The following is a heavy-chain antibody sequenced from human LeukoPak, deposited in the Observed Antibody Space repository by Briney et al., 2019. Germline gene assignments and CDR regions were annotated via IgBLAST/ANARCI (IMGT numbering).Heavy chain of an antibody. V-gene: IGHV1-2*02. D-gene: IGHD2-2*02. Sequence: ASVKVSCKASGYTFTRYYMHWVRQAPGQGLEWMGWINPNSGGTNYAQKFQGRVTMTRDTSISTAYMELSRLRSDDTAVYYCARHPDIVVVPAAIWFDPWGQGTLVTVSS. CDR3: ARHPDIVVVPAAIWFDP. J-gene: IGHJ5*02. CDR1: GYTFTRYY. CDR2: INPNSGGT.